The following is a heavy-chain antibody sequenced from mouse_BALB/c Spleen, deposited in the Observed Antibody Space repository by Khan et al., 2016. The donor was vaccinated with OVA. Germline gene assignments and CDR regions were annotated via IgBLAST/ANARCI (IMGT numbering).Heavy chain of an antibody. CDR2: ISSGGSYT. D-gene: IGHD1-1*01. CDR3: KRHRGYYGSNPYFDY. V-gene: IGHV5-6-4*01. Sequence: EVELVESGGGLVRPGGSLKLSCAASGFSFSSYSMSWVRQTPEKRLEWVATISSGGSYTYYHDSVKGRFTISRDNAKNTLYLQMSSLKSEDTAMYSCKRHRGYYGSNPYFDYWGQGTTLTVSS. J-gene: IGHJ2*01. CDR1: GFSFSSYS.